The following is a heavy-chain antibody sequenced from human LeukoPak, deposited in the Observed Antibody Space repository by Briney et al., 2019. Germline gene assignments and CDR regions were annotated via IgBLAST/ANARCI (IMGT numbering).Heavy chain of an antibody. V-gene: IGHV3-7*01. Sequence: GGSLRLSCAASGFTFSSYWMSWVRQAPGKGLEWVANIKQDGSEKYYVDSVKGRFTISRDNAKNSLYLQMNSLRAEDTAVYYCAREHSYGIGYYMDVWGKGTTVTVSS. D-gene: IGHD5-18*01. CDR2: IKQDGSEK. CDR3: AREHSYGIGYYMDV. J-gene: IGHJ6*03. CDR1: GFTFSSYW.